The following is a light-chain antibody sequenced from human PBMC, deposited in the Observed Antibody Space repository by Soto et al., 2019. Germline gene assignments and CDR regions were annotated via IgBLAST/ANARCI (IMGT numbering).Light chain of an antibody. Sequence: EIVLTQSPATLSLSPGERATLSCRASQSISSYLAWYQQKPGQAPRLLLYDVSNRAPGIPARFSGSGSGTDFTLTISSLEPEDFAVYYCQQRSNSPPFTFGPGTKVDI. V-gene: IGKV3-11*01. J-gene: IGKJ3*01. CDR3: QQRSNSPPFT. CDR2: DVS. CDR1: QSISSY.